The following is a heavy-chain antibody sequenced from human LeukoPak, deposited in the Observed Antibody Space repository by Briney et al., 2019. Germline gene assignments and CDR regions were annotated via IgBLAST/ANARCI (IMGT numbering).Heavy chain of an antibody. D-gene: IGHD4-17*01. CDR1: GGSFSGYY. CDR3: ARGITVTTTSFHFDY. V-gene: IGHV4-34*01. CDR2: INHSGST. Sequence: SETLSLTCAVYGGSFSGYYWSWLRQPPGKGLEWIGEINHSGSTNYNPSLKSRVTISVDTSKNQFSLKLSSVTAADTAVYYCARGITVTTTSFHFDYWGQGTLVTVSS. J-gene: IGHJ4*02.